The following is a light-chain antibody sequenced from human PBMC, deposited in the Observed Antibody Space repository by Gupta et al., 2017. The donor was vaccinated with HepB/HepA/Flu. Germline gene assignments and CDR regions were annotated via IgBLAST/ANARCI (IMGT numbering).Light chain of an antibody. CDR2: AAS. Sequence: DIQMTQSPSSLSASIGDRVTITCRASQSINNYLNWYQRKPGRAPNLLIYAASNLQSGVPSRFSGSGSGTDFTLTINSLQPEDFATYFCQQSYTTPLTFGGGTKMEIK. V-gene: IGKV1-39*01. CDR1: QSINNY. CDR3: QQSYTTPLT. J-gene: IGKJ4*01.